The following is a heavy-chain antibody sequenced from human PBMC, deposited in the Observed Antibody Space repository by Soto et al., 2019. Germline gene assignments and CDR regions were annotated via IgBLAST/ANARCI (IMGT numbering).Heavy chain of an antibody. CDR3: ARLQGKVQLWLDYYYGMDV. D-gene: IGHD5-18*01. V-gene: IGHV4-39*01. CDR1: GGSISSSSYY. CDR2: IYYSGST. Sequence: SETLSLTCTVSGGSISSSSYYWGWIRQPPGKGLEWIGSIYYSGSTYYNPSLKSRVTISVDTSKNQFSLKLSSVTAADTAVYYCARLQGKVQLWLDYYYGMDVWGQGTTVTVSS. J-gene: IGHJ6*02.